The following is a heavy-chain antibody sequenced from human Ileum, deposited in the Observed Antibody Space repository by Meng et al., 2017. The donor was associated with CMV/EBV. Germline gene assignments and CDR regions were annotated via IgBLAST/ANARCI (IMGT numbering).Heavy chain of an antibody. V-gene: IGHV4-39*01. CDR1: GGSIRNSRYP. Sequence: GGSIRNSRYPSSWTRQHPGKRLGWIACLYYTGPTSCNPSLKRRVTLYVDPCKTPFDLKRRSVTAADTAVYYCETHGPYSHPGRYWSWDQGTLVTVSS. CDR2: LYYTGPT. CDR3: ETHGPYSHPGRYWS. J-gene: IGHJ5*02. D-gene: IGHD2-15*01.